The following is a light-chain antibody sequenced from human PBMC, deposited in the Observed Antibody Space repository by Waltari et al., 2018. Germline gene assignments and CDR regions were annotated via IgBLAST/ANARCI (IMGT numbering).Light chain of an antibody. J-gene: IGKJ2*01. V-gene: IGKV4-1*01. CDR1: RSVLYSSNNKNY. Sequence: DIVMTQSPDSLAVSLGERATINCTSSRSVLYSSNNKNYLAWYQKKPGQPPKLLIYWASTRESGVPDRFSGSGSGTDFTLTISSLQAEDVAVYYCQQYYGTPYTFGQGTKLEIK. CDR3: QQYYGTPYT. CDR2: WAS.